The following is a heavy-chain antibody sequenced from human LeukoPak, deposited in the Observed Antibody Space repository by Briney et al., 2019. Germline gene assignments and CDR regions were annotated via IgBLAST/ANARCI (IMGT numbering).Heavy chain of an antibody. V-gene: IGHV3-48*04. D-gene: IGHD2-2*01. J-gene: IGHJ3*02. CDR1: GFTFSSYS. CDR3: AKGGPNRSYCSSTSCYLAFDI. Sequence: GGSLRLSCAASGFTFSSYSMNWVRQAPGKGLEWVSYISSSSTIYYADSVKGRFTISRDNAKNSLYLQMNSLRAEDMALYYCAKGGPNRSYCSSTSCYLAFDIWGQGTMVTVSS. CDR2: ISSSSTI.